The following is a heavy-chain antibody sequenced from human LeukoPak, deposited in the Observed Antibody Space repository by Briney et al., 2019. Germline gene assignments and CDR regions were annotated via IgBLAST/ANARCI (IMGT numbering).Heavy chain of an antibody. D-gene: IGHD3-3*01. V-gene: IGHV1-18*01. CDR2: ISGHNGNT. CDR3: ARDHAGSYYDVWSGYYNDDGGADY. Sequence: ASVKVSCKASGYIFSNYGISWVRQAPGQGLEWMGWISGHNGNTNCAQKVQDRVTMTTDTSTNTAYMELKTLRSDDTAVYFCARDHAGSYYDVWSGYYNDDGGADYWGQGTLVTVSS. J-gene: IGHJ4*02. CDR1: GYIFSNYG.